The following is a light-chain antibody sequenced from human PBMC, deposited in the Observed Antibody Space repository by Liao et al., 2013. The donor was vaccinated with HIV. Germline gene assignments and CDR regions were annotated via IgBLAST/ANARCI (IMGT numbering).Light chain of an antibody. J-gene: IGLJ1*01. V-gene: IGLV3-21*01. CDR3: QVWDSSSYV. CDR2: YDI. Sequence: SYELTQPPSVSVAPGKTARITCGGNNIGSKSVHWYQQKPGQAPVLVIYYDIDRPSGIPERFSGSNSGNTATLTISRVEAGDEADYYCQVWDSSSYVFGTGTKVTVL. CDR1: NIGSKS.